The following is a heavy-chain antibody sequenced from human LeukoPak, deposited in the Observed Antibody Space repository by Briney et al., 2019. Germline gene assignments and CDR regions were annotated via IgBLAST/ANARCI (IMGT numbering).Heavy chain of an antibody. Sequence: SETLSLTCTVSGGSISGSNYYWGWIRQPPGKGLEWIGSIYYSGSTYYNPSLKSRVTISVDTSKNQFSLKLSSVTAADTAVYYCARHEKWAICDPHPGYFQHWGQGTLVTVSS. CDR2: IYYSGST. D-gene: IGHD1-26*01. CDR1: GGSISGSNYY. J-gene: IGHJ1*01. V-gene: IGHV4-39*01. CDR3: ARHEKWAICDPHPGYFQH.